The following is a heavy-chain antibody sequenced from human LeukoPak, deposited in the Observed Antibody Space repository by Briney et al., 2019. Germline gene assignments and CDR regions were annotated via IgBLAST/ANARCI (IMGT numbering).Heavy chain of an antibody. J-gene: IGHJ6*02. Sequence: SETLSLTCAVYGGSFSGYYWSWIRQPPGKGMDWIGEINHSGSTNYNPSLKSRVTISVDTSKNQFSLKLSSVTAADTAVYYWARGRIVRRWDYSSSSRGYYYYGMDVWGQGTTVTVSS. V-gene: IGHV4-34*01. CDR2: INHSGST. D-gene: IGHD6-6*01. CDR1: GGSFSGYY. CDR3: ARGRIVRRWDYSSSSRGYYYYGMDV.